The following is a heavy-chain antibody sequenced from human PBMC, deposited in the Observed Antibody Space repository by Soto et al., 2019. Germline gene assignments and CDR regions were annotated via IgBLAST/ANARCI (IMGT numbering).Heavy chain of an antibody. V-gene: IGHV4-59*01. D-gene: IGHD3-22*01. CDR2: IYFSGST. J-gene: IGHJ4*02. CDR1: GGSISSYY. CDR3: ARDGYYYDSSGYQRVYFFDY. Sequence: PSETLSLTCTVSGGSISSYYWSWIRQPPGKGLEWIGYIYFSGSTNYNPSLKSRVTISVDTSKNQFSLKLSSVTAADTAVYYCARDGYYYDSSGYQRVYFFDYWGQGTRVTVSS.